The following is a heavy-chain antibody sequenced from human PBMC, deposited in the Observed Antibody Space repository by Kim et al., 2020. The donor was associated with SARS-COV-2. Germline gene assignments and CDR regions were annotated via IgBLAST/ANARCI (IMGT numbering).Heavy chain of an antibody. D-gene: IGHD3-3*01. Sequence: GGSLRLSCAASGFTFSSYSMNWVRQAPGKGLEWVSSISSSSSYIYYADSVKGRFTISRDNAKNSLYLQMNSLRAEDTAVYYCASAFTIPHYYFDYWGQGTLVTVSS. J-gene: IGHJ4*02. V-gene: IGHV3-21*01. CDR3: ASAFTIPHYYFDY. CDR2: ISSSSSYI. CDR1: GFTFSSYS.